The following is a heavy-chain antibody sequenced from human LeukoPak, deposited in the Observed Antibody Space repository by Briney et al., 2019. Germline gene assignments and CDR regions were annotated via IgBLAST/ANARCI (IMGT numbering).Heavy chain of an antibody. D-gene: IGHD6-13*01. CDR1: GYTLTIYY. CDR2: INPTVGDT. V-gene: IGHV1-46*01. Sequence: ASGKVCCNSSGYTLTIYYMHWVRQAPGQGLEWMGIINPTVGDTIYAQKFQGRVTMNRDMSTSTVYMELSSLRSDDTAVYYCARYGFSSSWQGGWHAFDIWGQGTMVTVSS. J-gene: IGHJ3*02. CDR3: ARYGFSSSWQGGWHAFDI.